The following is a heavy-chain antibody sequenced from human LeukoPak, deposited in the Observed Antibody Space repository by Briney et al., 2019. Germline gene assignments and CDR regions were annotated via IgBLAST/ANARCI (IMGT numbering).Heavy chain of an antibody. CDR2: INHSGST. D-gene: IGHD3-9*01. J-gene: IGHJ4*02. V-gene: IGHV4-34*01. Sequence: SETLSLTCAVYGGSFSGYYWSWLRQPPGKGLEWLGEINHSGSTNYNPSLKSRVTISVDTSKNQFSLKLSSVTAADTAVYYCARVGYDILTGSDYWGQGTLVTVSS. CDR1: GGSFSGYY. CDR3: ARVGYDILTGSDY.